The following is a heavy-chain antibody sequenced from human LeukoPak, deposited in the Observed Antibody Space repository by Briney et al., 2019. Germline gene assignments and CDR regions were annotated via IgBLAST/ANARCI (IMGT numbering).Heavy chain of an antibody. Sequence: PGESLQIPCKGSGYNLTTYWIGWVRQMPGKGLEWMGFIYPGDSDTRYNPSFQGQVAISADKSISTAYLQWSSLKASDTAMYYCARGHRTIFDYWGHGIMVTVSS. CDR3: ARGHRTIFDY. V-gene: IGHV5-51*01. J-gene: IGHJ4*03. D-gene: IGHD1-1*01. CDR2: IYPGDSDT. CDR1: GYNLTTYW.